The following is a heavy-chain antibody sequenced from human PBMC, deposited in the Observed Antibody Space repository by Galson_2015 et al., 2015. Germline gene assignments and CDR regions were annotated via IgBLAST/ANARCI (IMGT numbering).Heavy chain of an antibody. CDR1: GFTFSDYY. Sequence: SLRLSCAASGFTFSDYYMSWLRQAPGKGLEWVSYIGSSGSAISYADSVKGRVTISRDNAQNSLYLQITSLRVEDTAVYYCARRGTSKYFDSWGQGTLITVSS. CDR3: ARRGTSKYFDS. J-gene: IGHJ4*02. D-gene: IGHD2/OR15-2a*01. CDR2: IGSSGSAI. V-gene: IGHV3-11*01.